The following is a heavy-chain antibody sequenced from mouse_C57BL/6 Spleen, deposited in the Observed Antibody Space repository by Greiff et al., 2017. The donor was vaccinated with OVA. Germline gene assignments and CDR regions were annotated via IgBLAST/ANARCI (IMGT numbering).Heavy chain of an antibody. CDR1: GFTFSDYY. Sequence: EVKLMESEGGLVQPGSSMKLSCTASGFTFSDYYMAWVRQVPEKGLEWVANINYDGSSTYYLDSLKSRFIISRDNAKNILYLQMSSLKSEDTATYYCARDRENYCDYWGQGTTLTVSS. V-gene: IGHV5-16*01. CDR2: INYDGSST. CDR3: ARDRENYCDY. J-gene: IGHJ2*01.